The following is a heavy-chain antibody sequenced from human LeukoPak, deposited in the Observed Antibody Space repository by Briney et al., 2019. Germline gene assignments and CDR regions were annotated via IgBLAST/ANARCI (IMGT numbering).Heavy chain of an antibody. J-gene: IGHJ4*02. D-gene: IGHD2-15*01. CDR2: INRDGSST. CDR3: ASSGWYPYYFDY. Sequence: QTGGSLRLSCAASGFTFSSYWMHWVRQRPGKGLVWVSRINRDGSSTSYADSVKGRFTISRDNAKNTLYLQMNSLRAEDTAVYYCASSGWYPYYFDYWGQGTLVTVSS. CDR1: GFTFSSYW. V-gene: IGHV3-74*01.